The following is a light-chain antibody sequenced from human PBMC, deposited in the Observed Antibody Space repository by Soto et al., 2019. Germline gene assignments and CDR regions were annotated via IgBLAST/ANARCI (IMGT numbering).Light chain of an antibody. Sequence: QSVLTQPASVSGSPGQSITISCTGTSSDVGSYNLVSWYQQHPGKAPKLMIYEVSKRPSGVSNRFSGSKSGNTASLTISGLQAEEEAGYYCCSYAGSSTPYVFGTRTKVTVL. CDR3: CSYAGSSTPYV. CDR1: SSDVGSYNL. J-gene: IGLJ1*01. CDR2: EVS. V-gene: IGLV2-23*02.